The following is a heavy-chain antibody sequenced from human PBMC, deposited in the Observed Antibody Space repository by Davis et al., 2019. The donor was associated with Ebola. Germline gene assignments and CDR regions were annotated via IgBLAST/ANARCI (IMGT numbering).Heavy chain of an antibody. Sequence: ASVTVSCKASGYTFTGYYMHWVRQAPGQGLEWMGRINPNSGGTNYAQKFQGRVTMTRDTSISTAYMELSRLRSDDTAVYYCARRASSGWMDFDYWGQGTLVTVSS. J-gene: IGHJ4*02. D-gene: IGHD6-19*01. CDR1: GYTFTGYY. CDR3: ARRASSGWMDFDY. CDR2: INPNSGGT. V-gene: IGHV1-2*06.